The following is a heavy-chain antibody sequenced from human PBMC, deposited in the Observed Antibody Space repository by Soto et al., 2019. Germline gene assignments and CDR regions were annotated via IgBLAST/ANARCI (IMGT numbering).Heavy chain of an antibody. D-gene: IGHD3-9*01. J-gene: IGHJ6*02. CDR3: AADPYYDILTRGMDV. V-gene: IGHV1-58*02. Sequence: GASVKVSCKVSGFTFTRSAMQWVRLARGQRLEWTGWIVVGSGNTNYAQKFQERVTITRDMSTSTAYMEVSSLRSEDTAVYYCAADPYYDILTRGMDVWGQGTTVTVSS. CDR2: IVVGSGNT. CDR1: GFTFTRSA.